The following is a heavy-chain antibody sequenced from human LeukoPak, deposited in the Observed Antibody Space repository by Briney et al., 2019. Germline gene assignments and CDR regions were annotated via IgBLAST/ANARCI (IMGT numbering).Heavy chain of an antibody. Sequence: GGSLRLSCAASGFTFSSYAMHWVRQAPGKGLEWVAVISYDGSNKYYADSVKGRFTISRDNSKNTLYLQMNSLRAEDTAVYYCARDRKPTRAYGDNLRYWGQGTLVTVSS. V-gene: IGHV3-30-3*01. CDR3: ARDRKPTRAYGDNLRY. CDR1: GFTFSSYA. J-gene: IGHJ4*02. D-gene: IGHD4-23*01. CDR2: ISYDGSNK.